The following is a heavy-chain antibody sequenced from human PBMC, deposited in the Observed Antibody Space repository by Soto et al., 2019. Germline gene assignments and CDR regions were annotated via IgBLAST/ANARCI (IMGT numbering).Heavy chain of an antibody. CDR3: ARDGTVTTFGAFDI. D-gene: IGHD4-17*01. CDR1: GGSISSGGYY. Sequence: QVQLQESGLGLVKPSQTLSLTCTVSGGSISSGGYYWSWIRQHPGKGLEWIGYIYYSGSTYYNPFLKSRVTISVDTSKNQFSLKLSSVTAADTAVYYCARDGTVTTFGAFDIWGQGTMVTVSS. V-gene: IGHV4-31*03. CDR2: IYYSGST. J-gene: IGHJ3*02.